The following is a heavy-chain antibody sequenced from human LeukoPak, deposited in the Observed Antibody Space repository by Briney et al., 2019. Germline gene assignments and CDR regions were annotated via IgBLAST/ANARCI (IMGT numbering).Heavy chain of an antibody. D-gene: IGHD5-24*01. CDR2: ISFDGSNK. V-gene: IGHV3-30*18. J-gene: IGHJ4*02. Sequence: PGGSLRLSCAASGLTFSSYGMHWVRKATGKGLEWVALISFDGSNKYYADSVKGRFTISRDNSKNTLYLQMNSLRAEDTAVYYCAKDRRLQLPFDYWGQGTLVTVSS. CDR1: GLTFSSYG. CDR3: AKDRRLQLPFDY.